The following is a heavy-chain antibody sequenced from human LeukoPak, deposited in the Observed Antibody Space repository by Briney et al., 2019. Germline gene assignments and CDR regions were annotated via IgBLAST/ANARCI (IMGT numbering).Heavy chain of an antibody. Sequence: QPLIVPCAICGDTVPTRSPAGGATRQAAAGRREWLGRTYLRSNWNKDYAETVKGRMTIDPDTSKNQFSLQLNSVTPEDTALYYCARNLRPDFDYWGRGTLVTVSS. CDR1: GDTVPTRSPA. D-gene: IGHD5-12*01. CDR3: ARNLRPDFDY. J-gene: IGHJ4*02. CDR2: TYLRSNWNK. V-gene: IGHV6-1*01.